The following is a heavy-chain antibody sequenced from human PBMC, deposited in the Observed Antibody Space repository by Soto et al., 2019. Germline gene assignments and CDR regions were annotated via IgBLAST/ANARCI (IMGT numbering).Heavy chain of an antibody. J-gene: IGHJ6*02. D-gene: IGHD6-6*01. CDR2: IDWDDDK. CDR3: ARIQSIAAPDYYYYGMDV. Sequence: GPTLVNPTQTLTLTCTFSGFSLSTSGMCVSWIRQPPGKALEWLALIDWDDDKYYSTSLKTRLTISKDTSKNQVVLTMTNMDPVDTATYYCARIQSIAAPDYYYYGMDVWGQGTTVTVSS. V-gene: IGHV2-70*01. CDR1: GFSLSTSGMC.